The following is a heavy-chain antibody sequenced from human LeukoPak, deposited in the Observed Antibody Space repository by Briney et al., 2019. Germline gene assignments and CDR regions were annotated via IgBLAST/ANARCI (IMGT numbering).Heavy chain of an antibody. Sequence: ESGPTLVNPTQTLTLTCTFSGFSLSTSGVGVGWIRQPPGKALEWLALIYWDDDKRYSPSLKSRLTITKDTSKNQVVLTMTNMDPVDTATYYCAHKEWSSGWYYFDYWGQGTLVTVSS. V-gene: IGHV2-5*02. CDR2: IYWDDDK. CDR3: AHKEWSSGWYYFDY. J-gene: IGHJ4*02. D-gene: IGHD6-19*01. CDR1: GFSLSTSGVG.